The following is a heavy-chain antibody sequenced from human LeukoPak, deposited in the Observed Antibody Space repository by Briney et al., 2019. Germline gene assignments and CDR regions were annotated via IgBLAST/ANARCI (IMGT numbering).Heavy chain of an antibody. V-gene: IGHV1-18*01. CDR2: ISAYSGNT. J-gene: IGHJ4*02. CDR1: SYTFTSYG. D-gene: IGHD3-3*01. CDR3: ARDQRITIFGVVIPQTNTPDY. Sequence: ASVKVSCKASSYTFTSYGISWALQAPGQGFEWMGGISAYSGNTNNAQKIQGRVTMTTDTSPSTAYMELRSLRSDDTAVYYCARDQRITIFGVVIPQTNTPDYWGQGTLVTVSS.